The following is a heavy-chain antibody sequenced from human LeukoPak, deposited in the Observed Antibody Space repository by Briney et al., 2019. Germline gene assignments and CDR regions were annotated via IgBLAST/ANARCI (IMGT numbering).Heavy chain of an antibody. D-gene: IGHD6-13*01. CDR1: GGSISSYY. CDR3: ARGGSSWPPYGMDV. CDR2: IYYSGST. J-gene: IGHJ6*02. V-gene: IGHV4-59*01. Sequence: SETLSLTCTVSGGSISSYYWSWIRQPPGKGLEWIGYIYYSGSTNYNPSLKSRVTISVDTSKNQFSLKLSSVTAADTAVYYCARGGSSWPPYGMDVWGQGTTVTVSS.